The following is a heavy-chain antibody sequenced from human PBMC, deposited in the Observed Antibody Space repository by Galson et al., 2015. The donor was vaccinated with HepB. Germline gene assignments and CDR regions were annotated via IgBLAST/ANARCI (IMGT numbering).Heavy chain of an antibody. CDR1: GFTFSNYG. D-gene: IGHD6-19*01. J-gene: IGHJ4*02. V-gene: IGHV3-30*18. CDR3: AKDPYLYSAVADTMAGFDY. CDR2: ISYDGSNK. Sequence: SLRLSCAASGFTFSNYGMHWVRQAPGKGLEWVAGISYDGSNKYYADSVKGRFTISRDNSKNTLYLKMNSLRAEDTALYYCAKDPYLYSAVADTMAGFDYCGQGTLVTVSS.